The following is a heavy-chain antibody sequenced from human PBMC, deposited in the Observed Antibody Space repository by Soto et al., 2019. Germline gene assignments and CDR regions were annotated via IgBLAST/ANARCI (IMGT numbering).Heavy chain of an antibody. CDR2: IYPGDSDT. J-gene: IGHJ4*02. CDR1: GYSFTSYW. D-gene: IGHD2-15*01. Sequence: GESLKISCKGSGYSFTSYWIGWVRQMPGKGLKWMGIIYPGDSDTRYSPSFQGQVTISADKSISTAYLQWSSLKASDTAMYYCARRTYCSGGSCYSRYFDYWGQGTLVTVSS. V-gene: IGHV5-51*01. CDR3: ARRTYCSGGSCYSRYFDY.